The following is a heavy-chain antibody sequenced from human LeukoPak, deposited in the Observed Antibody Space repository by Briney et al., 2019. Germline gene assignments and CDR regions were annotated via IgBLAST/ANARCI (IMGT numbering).Heavy chain of an antibody. Sequence: PSQTLSLXCTVSGGSISSGSYYWSWIRQPAGKGLEWIGRIYTRGITNYNPSLKSRVTISVDTSKNQFSLKLSSVTAADTAVYYCARDLVVVVPAANENYYYYMDVWGKGTTVTVSS. CDR2: IYTRGIT. J-gene: IGHJ6*03. CDR1: GGSISSGSYY. D-gene: IGHD2-2*01. V-gene: IGHV4-61*02. CDR3: ARDLVVVVPAANENYYYYMDV.